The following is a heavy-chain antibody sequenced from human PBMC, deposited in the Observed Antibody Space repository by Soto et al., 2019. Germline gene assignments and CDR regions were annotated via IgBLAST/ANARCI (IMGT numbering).Heavy chain of an antibody. CDR1: GFTFSDYA. V-gene: IGHV3-30*18. CDR2: VSHDGRNT. D-gene: IGHD6-19*01. CDR3: AKGGRQWLVTSDFNY. Sequence: VQLVESGGGVVQPGRSLRLSCAASGFTFSDYAMHWVRQAPGKGLEWVAVVSHDGRNTHYADSVKGRFTISRDSSKNTVCLEMTSLSAEDTAVYYCAKGGRQWLVTSDFNYWGQGALVTVSS. J-gene: IGHJ4*02.